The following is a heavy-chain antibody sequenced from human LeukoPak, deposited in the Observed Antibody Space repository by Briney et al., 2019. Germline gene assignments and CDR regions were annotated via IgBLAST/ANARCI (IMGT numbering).Heavy chain of an antibody. CDR2: IVVGSGNT. Sequence: GTSVKVSCKASGFSFTDSAVQWMRQARGQSPGWIGWIVVGSGNTNYAQKFQERVTITRDTSTSTAYMELRSLRSEDTAVYCAADRVPTDPYKWVDPWGQGTQVIVSS. D-gene: IGHD2-2*01. J-gene: IGHJ5*02. V-gene: IGHV1-58*01. CDR1: GFSFTDSA. CDR3: AADRVPTDPYKWVDP.